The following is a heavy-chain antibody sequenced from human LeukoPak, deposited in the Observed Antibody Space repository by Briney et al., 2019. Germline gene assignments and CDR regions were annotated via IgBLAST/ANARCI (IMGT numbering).Heavy chain of an antibody. D-gene: IGHD2-2*01. CDR3: GHCTTTSCYASGH. CDR1: GFTFSSYS. Sequence: GGSLRLSCAASGFTFSSYSMNWVRQAPGKGLEWVSSISSSSTYIYYADLVKGRFTISRDNAKNSLYLQMNSLSAEDTAVYYCGHCTTTSCYASGHWGQGTLVTVSS. V-gene: IGHV3-21*01. J-gene: IGHJ4*02. CDR2: ISSSSTYI.